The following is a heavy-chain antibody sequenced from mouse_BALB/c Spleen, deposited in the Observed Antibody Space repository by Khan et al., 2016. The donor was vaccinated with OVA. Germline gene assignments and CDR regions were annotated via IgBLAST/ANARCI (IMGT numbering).Heavy chain of an antibody. J-gene: IGHJ2*01. Sequence: EVQLQESGPGLVKPSQSLSLTCTVTGYSITSDYAWNWIRQFPGNKLEWMGYISYSGNTNYNTSLRSRISITRDTSKNQFFLQLNSVTTEDTATXYCARVYGGDFDYWGQGTTLTVSS. CDR2: ISYSGNT. D-gene: IGHD1-1*01. CDR3: ARVYGGDFDY. CDR1: GYSITSDYA. V-gene: IGHV3-2*02.